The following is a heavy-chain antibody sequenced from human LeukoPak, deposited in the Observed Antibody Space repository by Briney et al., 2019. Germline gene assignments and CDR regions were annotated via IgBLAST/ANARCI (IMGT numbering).Heavy chain of an antibody. Sequence: ASVKVSCKASGYTFTGYYMHWVRQAPGQGLEWMGWINSNSGGTNYAQKFQGRVTMTRDTSISTAYMELSRLRTDDTAVYYCARDAPTHGMDVWGQGTTVTVSS. V-gene: IGHV1-2*02. D-gene: IGHD4-17*01. CDR1: GYTFTGYY. CDR2: INSNSGGT. CDR3: ARDAPTHGMDV. J-gene: IGHJ6*02.